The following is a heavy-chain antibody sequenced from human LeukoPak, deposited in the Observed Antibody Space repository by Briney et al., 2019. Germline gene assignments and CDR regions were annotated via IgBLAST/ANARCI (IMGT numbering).Heavy chain of an antibody. CDR2: IIPIFGTA. V-gene: IGHV1-69*13. CDR1: GGTFSSYA. Sequence: ASVKVSCKASGGTFSSYAISWVRQAPGQGLEWMGGIIPIFGTANYAQKFQGRVTITADESTSTAYMELSSLRSEDTAVYYCARGLNDLRYYYYYMDVWGKGTTVTVSS. D-gene: IGHD1-1*01. J-gene: IGHJ6*03. CDR3: ARGLNDLRYYYYYMDV.